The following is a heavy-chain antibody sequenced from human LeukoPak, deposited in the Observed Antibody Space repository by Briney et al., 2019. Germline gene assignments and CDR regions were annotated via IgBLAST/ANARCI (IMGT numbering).Heavy chain of an antibody. CDR3: ARGGGELPSYSGSYYANY. V-gene: IGHV4-59*01. CDR1: GGSISSYY. D-gene: IGHD1-26*01. CDR2: IYYSGST. Sequence: TSETLSLTCTASGGSISSYYWSWIRQPPGKGLEWIGYIYYSGSTNYNPSLKSRVTISVDTSKNQFSLKLSSVTAADTAVYYCARGGGELPSYSGSYYANYWGQGTLVTVSS. J-gene: IGHJ4*02.